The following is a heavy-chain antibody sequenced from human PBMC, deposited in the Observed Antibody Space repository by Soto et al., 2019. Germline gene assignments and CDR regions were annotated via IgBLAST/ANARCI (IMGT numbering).Heavy chain of an antibody. J-gene: IGHJ4*02. CDR1: GFTFSSYA. CDR2: ISYDGSNK. D-gene: IGHD2-15*01. Sequence: QVQLVESGGGVVQPGRSLRLSCAASGFTFSSYAMHWVRQAPGKGLEWVAVISYDGSNKYYADSVKGRFTISRDNSKNTLYLQMNSLRAEDTAVYYCARGLAHCSGGSCYYTFSEGSDYWGQGTLVTVSS. V-gene: IGHV3-30-3*01. CDR3: ARGLAHCSGGSCYYTFSEGSDY.